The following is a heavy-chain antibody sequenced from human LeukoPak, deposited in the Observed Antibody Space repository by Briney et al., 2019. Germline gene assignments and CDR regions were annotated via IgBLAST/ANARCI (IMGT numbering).Heavy chain of an antibody. Sequence: GGSLRLSCAASGFTFSDYYMSWIRQAPGKGLEWVSYISSSGSTIYYADSVKGRFTISRDNARNSLYPQMNSLRAEDTAVYYCARDYYYDSSGYYLHWGQGTLVTVSS. CDR3: ARDYYYDSSGYYLH. V-gene: IGHV3-11*04. D-gene: IGHD3-22*01. CDR2: ISSSGSTI. J-gene: IGHJ4*02. CDR1: GFTFSDYY.